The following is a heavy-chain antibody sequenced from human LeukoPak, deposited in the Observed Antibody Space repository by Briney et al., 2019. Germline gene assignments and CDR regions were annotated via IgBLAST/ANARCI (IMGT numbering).Heavy chain of an antibody. CDR3: ARGRITVVRGIISNYFDY. Sequence: GGSLRLSCAASGFTFSSYSMNWVRQAPGKGLEWVANIKQDGSEKYYVDSVKGRFTISRDNAKNSLYPQMNSLRAEDTAVYYCARGRITVVRGIISNYFDYWGQGTLVTVSS. CDR1: GFTFSSYS. V-gene: IGHV3-7*01. D-gene: IGHD3-10*01. CDR2: IKQDGSEK. J-gene: IGHJ4*02.